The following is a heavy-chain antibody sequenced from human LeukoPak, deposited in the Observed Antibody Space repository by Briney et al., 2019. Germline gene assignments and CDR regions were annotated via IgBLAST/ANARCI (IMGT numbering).Heavy chain of an antibody. Sequence: GRSLRLSCAASGFTFSSYAMHWVRQAPGKGLEWVSSISSSSSYIYYADSVKGRFTISRDNAKNSLYLQMNSLRAEDTAVYYCARDPAAGALDYWGQGTLVTVPS. CDR2: ISSSSSYI. CDR3: ARDPAAGALDY. J-gene: IGHJ4*02. V-gene: IGHV3-21*01. CDR1: GFTFSSYA. D-gene: IGHD6-13*01.